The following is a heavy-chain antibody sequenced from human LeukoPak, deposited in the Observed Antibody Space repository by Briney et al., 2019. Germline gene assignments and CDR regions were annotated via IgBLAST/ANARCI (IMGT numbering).Heavy chain of an antibody. CDR1: GYSFTNYW. Sequence: GESLKISCKTSGYSFTNYWIGWARQMPGKGLECMGIIYPGDSDTRYSPSFQGQVTISADKSISTAYLHWSSLKASDTAMYYCAKLGAYSSSWYGFFDYWGQGTLVTVSS. J-gene: IGHJ4*02. D-gene: IGHD6-13*01. CDR2: IYPGDSDT. V-gene: IGHV5-51*01. CDR3: AKLGAYSSSWYGFFDY.